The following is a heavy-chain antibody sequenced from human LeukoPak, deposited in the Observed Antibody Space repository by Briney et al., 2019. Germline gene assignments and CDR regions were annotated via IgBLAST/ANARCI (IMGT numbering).Heavy chain of an antibody. V-gene: IGHV3-23*01. J-gene: IGHJ4*02. CDR1: GFTFSSYA. Sequence: GGSLRLSCAASGFTFSSYAMSWVRQAPGKGLEWVSAISGSGGGTYYADSVKGRFTISRDNSKNTLYLQMNSLRAEDTAVYYCAKGSSSKAAVAGTFDYWGQGTLVTVSS. CDR3: AKGSSSKAAVAGTFDY. D-gene: IGHD6-19*01. CDR2: ISGSGGGT.